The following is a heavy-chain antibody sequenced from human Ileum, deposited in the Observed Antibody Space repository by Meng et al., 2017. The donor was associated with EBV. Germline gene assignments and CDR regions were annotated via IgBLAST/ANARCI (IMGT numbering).Heavy chain of an antibody. Sequence: GPGRFHPQPTLVLPYTGSGGCVSSGVFIWICIRHPPGKGLYWIGQFNDSGVSNYNPSLKILVTISVDTSKSLFSLKLNSATAADSAVYFCASYFAGRGGSGYWGQGTLVTVSS. CDR2: FNDSGVS. D-gene: IGHD3-9*01. J-gene: IGHJ4*02. V-gene: IGHV4-61*08. CDR1: GGCVSSGVFI. CDR3: ASYFAGRGGSGY.